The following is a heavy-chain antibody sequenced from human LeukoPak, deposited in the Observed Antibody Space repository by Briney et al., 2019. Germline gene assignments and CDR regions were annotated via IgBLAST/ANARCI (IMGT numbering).Heavy chain of an antibody. Sequence: TSETLSLTCAVYGGSFSGYYWSWIRQPPGKGLEWIGEINHSGSTNYNPSLESRVTISVDTSKNQFSLKLSSVTAADTAVYYCARTPSMVEIGAFDIWGQGTMVTVSS. CDR2: INHSGST. V-gene: IGHV4-34*01. CDR1: GGSFSGYY. D-gene: IGHD4/OR15-4a*01. CDR3: ARTPSMVEIGAFDI. J-gene: IGHJ3*02.